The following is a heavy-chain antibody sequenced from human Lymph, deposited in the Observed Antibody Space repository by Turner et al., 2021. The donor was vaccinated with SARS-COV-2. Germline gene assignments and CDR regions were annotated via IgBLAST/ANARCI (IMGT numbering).Heavy chain of an antibody. V-gene: IGHV3-23*01. CDR2: LSGSGGST. D-gene: IGHD3-16*01. CDR1: VFTFNTYA. J-gene: IGHJ6*02. Sequence: EVQLLASGGGLVQPGGSLRPSCAASVFTFNTYAMSWVRQGPGKGLEWVSTLSGSGGSTYYADSVKGRFIISRDNSKNTLYLQMNSLRAEDTAVYYCANLYPTVSWEFPYGMDVWGQGTTVTVSS. CDR3: ANLYPTVSWEFPYGMDV.